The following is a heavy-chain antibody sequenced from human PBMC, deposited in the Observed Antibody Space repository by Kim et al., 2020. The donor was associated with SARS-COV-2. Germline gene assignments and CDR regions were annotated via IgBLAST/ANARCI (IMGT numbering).Heavy chain of an antibody. D-gene: IGHD4-4*01. CDR3: ERGDNYHTFDY. V-gene: IGHV3-74*01. J-gene: IGHJ4*02. CDR2: T. Sequence: TNYADSVKGRFTISRDNAKNTLYLQMNSLRAEDTAVYYCERGDNYHTFDYWGQGTLVTVSS.